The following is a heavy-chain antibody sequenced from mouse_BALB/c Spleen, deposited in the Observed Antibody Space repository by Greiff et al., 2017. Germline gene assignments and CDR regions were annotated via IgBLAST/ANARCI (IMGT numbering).Heavy chain of an antibody. CDR2: ISSGSSTI. V-gene: IGHV5-17*02. D-gene: IGHD1-1*01. CDR3: AREAYYGSSAWFAY. CDR1: GFTFSSFG. J-gene: IGHJ3*01. Sequence: EVMLVESGGGLVQPGGSRKLSCAASGFTFSSFGMHWVRQAPEKGLEWVAYISSGSSTIYYADTVKGRFTISRDNPKNTLFLQMTSLRSEDTAMYYCAREAYYGSSAWFAYWGQGTLVTVSA.